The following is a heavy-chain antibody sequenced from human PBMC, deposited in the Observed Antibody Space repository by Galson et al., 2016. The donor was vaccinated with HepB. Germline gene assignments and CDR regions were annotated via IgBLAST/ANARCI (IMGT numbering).Heavy chain of an antibody. D-gene: IGHD3-16*01. CDR1: GFSFSNSG. CDR2: ITRSDDAT. V-gene: IGHV3-23*01. J-gene: IGHJ4*02. Sequence: LRLSCAASGFSFSNSGMSWVRQAPGRGLEWVSGITRSDDATHYADFVKGRFTISRDNSKNTLYLYMNNLTAGDTAIYYCGKHGGFDYWGQGALVTVSS. CDR3: GKHGGFDY.